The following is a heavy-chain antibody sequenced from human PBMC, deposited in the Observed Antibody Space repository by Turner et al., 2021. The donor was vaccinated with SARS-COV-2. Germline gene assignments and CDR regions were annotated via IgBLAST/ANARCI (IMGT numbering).Heavy chain of an antibody. CDR1: GFTLSNYW. Sequence: EVQLVESGGGLVQPGVSLRLSCAGSGFTLSNYWMSWVRQAPGKGLEWVASIKQDGSEKDYLDSVKGRFTISRDNAKNSLYLQMNSLRAEDTAVYYCARAEDYWGQGTLVTVSS. CDR2: IKQDGSEK. V-gene: IGHV3-7*04. CDR3: ARAEDY. J-gene: IGHJ4*02.